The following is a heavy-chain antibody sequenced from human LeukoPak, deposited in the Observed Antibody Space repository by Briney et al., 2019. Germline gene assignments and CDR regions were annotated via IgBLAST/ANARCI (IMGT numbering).Heavy chain of an antibody. CDR3: AKPRYSSSWYFDY. D-gene: IGHD6-13*01. V-gene: IGHV3-30*02. J-gene: IGHJ4*02. CDR2: IRYDGSNK. Sequence: PGGSLRLSCAASGFTFSSYGMHRVRQAPGKGLERVAFIRYDGSNKYYADSVKGRFTISRDNSKNTLYLQMNSLRAEDTAVYYCAKPRYSSSWYFDYWGQGTLVTVSS. CDR1: GFTFSSYG.